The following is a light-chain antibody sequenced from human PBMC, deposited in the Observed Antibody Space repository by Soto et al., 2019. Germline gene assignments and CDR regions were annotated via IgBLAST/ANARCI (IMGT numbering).Light chain of an antibody. CDR1: QTIRTT. Sequence: DVQMTQSPTSLSASVGDRVTITCRASQTIRTTLNWYQQRSGKAPKLLIYGAFHLESGVPPRFSGCGSGTDFTLTIDSLQPEDFATYYCQQSFNTPPYTFGQGTRLEI. CDR3: QQSFNTPPYT. J-gene: IGKJ2*01. V-gene: IGKV1-39*01. CDR2: GAF.